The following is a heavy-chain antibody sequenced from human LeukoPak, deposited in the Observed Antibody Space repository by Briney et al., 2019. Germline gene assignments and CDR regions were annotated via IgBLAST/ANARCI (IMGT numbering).Heavy chain of an antibody. CDR2: IYSGGST. CDR1: GFTFSNAW. Sequence: GGSLRLSCAASGFTFSNAWMSWVRQAPGKGLEWVSVIYSGGSTYYADSVKGRFTISRDNSKNTLYLQMNSLRAEDTAVYYCAREVIPADAFDIWGQGTMVTVSS. CDR3: AREVIPADAFDI. J-gene: IGHJ3*02. D-gene: IGHD3-16*02. V-gene: IGHV3-53*01.